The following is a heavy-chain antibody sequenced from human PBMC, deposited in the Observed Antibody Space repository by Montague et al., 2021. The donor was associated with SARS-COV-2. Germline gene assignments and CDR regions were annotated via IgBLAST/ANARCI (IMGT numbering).Heavy chain of an antibody. CDR3: AKEPAAGLAYYIEY. CDR1: GFTFSSYA. Sequence: SLRLSCAASGFTFSSYAMTWVRQTPGKGLEWVSVIYSGGSSTYYADSVKGRFTISRDNSKNTVYLQMNSLRAEDTAVYYCAKEPAAGLAYYIEYWGQGTLVTVSS. J-gene: IGHJ4*02. V-gene: IGHV3-23*03. D-gene: IGHD6-13*01. CDR2: IYSGGSST.